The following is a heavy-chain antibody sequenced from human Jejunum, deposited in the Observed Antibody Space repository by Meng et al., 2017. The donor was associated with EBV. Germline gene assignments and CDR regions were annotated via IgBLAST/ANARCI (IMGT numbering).Heavy chain of an antibody. CDR3: ARTFGDYDAFDY. D-gene: IGHD4-17*01. V-gene: IGHV1-46*01. Sequence: GQLVRSGAEVKKPGASVKVSCKASGYTFTTYFLHWVRQAPGQGLEWMGIINTRGGTTTYAQGFQGRVTMSRDTSTGTVYMDLSGLTSEDTAMYYCARTFGDYDAFDYWGQGTLVTVSS. CDR1: GYTFTTYF. J-gene: IGHJ4*02. CDR2: INTRGGTT.